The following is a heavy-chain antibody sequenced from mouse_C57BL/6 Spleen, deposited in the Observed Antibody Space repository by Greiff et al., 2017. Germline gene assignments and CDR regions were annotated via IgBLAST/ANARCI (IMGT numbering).Heavy chain of an antibody. CDR1: GYTFTSYW. D-gene: IGHD1-1*01. V-gene: IGHV1-50*01. CDR2: IDPSDGYT. Sequence: QVQLQQPGAELVKPGASVKLSCKASGYTFTSYWMRWVKQRPGHGLEWIGEIDPSDGYTNYNQKFKGKATLTVDTSSSTAYMQFSSLTSEDSAVYYCAIEDGSSFMDYWGQGTLVTVS. CDR3: AIEDGSSFMDY. J-gene: IGHJ4*01.